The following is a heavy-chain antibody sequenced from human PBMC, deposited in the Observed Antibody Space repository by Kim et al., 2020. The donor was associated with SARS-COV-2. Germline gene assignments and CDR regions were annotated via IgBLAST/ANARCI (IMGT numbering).Heavy chain of an antibody. D-gene: IGHD1-26*01. CDR3: ARGAGSSVFDP. Sequence: GGSLRLSCAASGFTFSNYWMTWVRQTPGKGLEWVASIKHDGRGQYYVDSLKGRFTISRDNAKNSLYLQMNSLRAEDTALYHCARGAGSSVFDPWGQGTLV. V-gene: IGHV3-7*01. CDR1: GFTFSNYW. J-gene: IGHJ5*02. CDR2: IKHDGRGQ.